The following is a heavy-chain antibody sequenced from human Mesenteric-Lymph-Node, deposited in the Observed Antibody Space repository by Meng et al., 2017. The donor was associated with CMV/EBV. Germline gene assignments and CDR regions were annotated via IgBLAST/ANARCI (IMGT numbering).Heavy chain of an antibody. D-gene: IGHD6-6*01. CDR1: GFTFSSYG. Sequence: GESLKISCAASGFTFSSYGMSWVRQAPGKGLEWVSGMSGSSSTYYADSVKGRFTISRDNSKNTLYLQMNSLRAEDTAVYYCAKDKNLYGGAARPHYFDYWGQGTLVTVSS. J-gene: IGHJ4*02. CDR3: AKDKNLYGGAARPHYFDY. V-gene: IGHV3-23*01. CDR2: MSGSSST.